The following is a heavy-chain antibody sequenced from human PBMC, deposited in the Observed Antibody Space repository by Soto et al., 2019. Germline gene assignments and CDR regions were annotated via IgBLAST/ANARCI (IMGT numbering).Heavy chain of an antibody. J-gene: IGHJ4*02. Sequence: TFTSYYMHWVRQAPGQGLEWMGIINPSGGSASYAQRFQGRVTMTRDTSTSTVYMEPSSLRSEDTAIYYCAREGVIIKYYFDYWGQGTLVTVSS. D-gene: IGHD3-10*01. CDR1: TFTSYY. V-gene: IGHV1-46*01. CDR2: INPSGGSA. CDR3: AREGVIIKYYFDY.